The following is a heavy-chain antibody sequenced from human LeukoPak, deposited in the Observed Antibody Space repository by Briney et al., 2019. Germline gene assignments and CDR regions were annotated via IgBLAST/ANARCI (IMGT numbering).Heavy chain of an antibody. V-gene: IGHV3-7*04. CDR3: ARDTSTSWYY. Sequence: GGSLRLSCEASGFTLSDYWMTWVRQAPGKGLEWVANINHDGGETYYVDSVKGRFTISRDNAKNSLYLQMSSLRVEDTAVYYCARDTSTSWYYWGQGTLSPSP. J-gene: IGHJ4*02. CDR1: GFTLSDYW. D-gene: IGHD6-13*01. CDR2: INHDGGET.